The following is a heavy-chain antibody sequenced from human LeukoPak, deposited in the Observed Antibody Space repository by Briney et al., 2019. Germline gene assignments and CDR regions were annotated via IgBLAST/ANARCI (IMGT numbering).Heavy chain of an antibody. J-gene: IGHJ4*02. CDR1: GFTFSSYG. CDR3: AKPLYSGSYYKVASFDY. D-gene: IGHD1-26*01. Sequence: PGRSLRLSCAASGFTFSSYGMHWVRQAPGKGLEWVAVISYDGSNKYYADSVKGRFTISRDNSKNTPYLQMNSLRAEDTAVYYCAKPLYSGSYYKVASFDYWGQGTLVTVSS. V-gene: IGHV3-30*18. CDR2: ISYDGSNK.